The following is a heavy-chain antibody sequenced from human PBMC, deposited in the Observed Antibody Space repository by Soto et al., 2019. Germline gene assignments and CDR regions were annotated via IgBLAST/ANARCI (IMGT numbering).Heavy chain of an antibody. D-gene: IGHD1-26*01. CDR1: GFTFSSYG. CDR3: AKDENSGSYYAGGFDY. J-gene: IGHJ4*02. CDR2: ISYDGSNK. V-gene: IGHV3-30*18. Sequence: ESGGGVVQPGRSLRLSCAASGFTFSSYGMHWVRQAPGKGLEWVAVISYDGSNKYYADSVKGRFTISRDNSKNTLYLQMNSLRAEDTAVYYCAKDENSGSYYAGGFDYWGQGTLVTVSS.